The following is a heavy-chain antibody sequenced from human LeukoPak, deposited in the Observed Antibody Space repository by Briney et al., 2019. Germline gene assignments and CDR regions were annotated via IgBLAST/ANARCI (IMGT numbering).Heavy chain of an antibody. Sequence: PGGSLRLSCAASGFTFSSYEMNWVRQAPGKGLEWVSYISSSGSTIYYADSVKGRFTISRDNAKNSLYLQMNSLRAEDTAVYYCVTTKVRGVINEWFDPWGQGTLVTVSS. V-gene: IGHV3-48*03. D-gene: IGHD3-10*01. CDR1: GFTFSSYE. CDR2: ISSSGSTI. CDR3: VTTKVRGVINEWFDP. J-gene: IGHJ5*02.